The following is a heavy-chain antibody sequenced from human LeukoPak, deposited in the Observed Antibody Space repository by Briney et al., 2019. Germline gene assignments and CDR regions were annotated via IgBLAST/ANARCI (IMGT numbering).Heavy chain of an antibody. J-gene: IGHJ4*02. Sequence: GGSLRLSCAASGFTFSSYGMSWVRQAPGKGLEWVSVISGSGGSTYYADSVKGRFTISRDKSKNTLYLQMNSLRAEDTAVYYCATGSGWEYYFDNWGQGTLVTVSS. CDR1: GFTFSSYG. CDR3: ATGSGWEYYFDN. CDR2: ISGSGGST. D-gene: IGHD3-22*01. V-gene: IGHV3-23*01.